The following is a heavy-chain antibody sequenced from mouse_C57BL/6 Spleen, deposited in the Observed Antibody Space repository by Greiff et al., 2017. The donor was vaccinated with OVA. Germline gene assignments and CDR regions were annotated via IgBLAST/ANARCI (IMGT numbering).Heavy chain of an antibody. V-gene: IGHV1-64*01. Sequence: QVQLQQPGAELVKPGASVKLSCKASGYTFTSYWMHWVKQRPGQGLEWIGMIHPNSGSTNYNEKFKSKATMTVDNPSSTAYMQRSSLTSEDSAVYYCASKGHYGSSDYFDYWGQGTTLTVSS. CDR3: ASKGHYGSSDYFDY. CDR1: GYTFTSYW. D-gene: IGHD1-1*01. J-gene: IGHJ2*01. CDR2: IHPNSGST.